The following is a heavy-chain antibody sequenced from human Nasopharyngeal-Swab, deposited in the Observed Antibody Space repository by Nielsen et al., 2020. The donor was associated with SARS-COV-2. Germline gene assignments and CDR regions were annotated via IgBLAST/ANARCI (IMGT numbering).Heavy chain of an antibody. CDR2: ICGDVRRP. D-gene: IGHD3-16*01. CDR3: TRDPGDDKRDWYFDV. J-gene: IGHJ2*01. V-gene: IGHV3-74*01. CDR1: GFTFSSYG. Sequence: GESLKISCAASGFTFSSYGMHWVRQGLGKGLEWVSRICGDVRRPGYADSVKGRFTISRDNAKNTLYLQMNSLTGEDAAVYFCTRDPGDDKRDWYFDVWGRGTLVTVSS.